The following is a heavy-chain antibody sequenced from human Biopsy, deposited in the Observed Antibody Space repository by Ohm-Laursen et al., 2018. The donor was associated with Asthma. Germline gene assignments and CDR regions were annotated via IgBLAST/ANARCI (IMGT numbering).Heavy chain of an antibody. CDR2: ISYGGKT. Sequence: GTLSLTCTVSGGSMTPTSHYWDWIRQAPGRGLEWIGYISYGGKTSYNPSLKNRVTISRDTSKNQFSLRLTSVTAADTAVYFCARRITIFGVVQKDHGMDAWGQGTTVSVSS. CDR3: ARRITIFGVVQKDHGMDA. V-gene: IGHV4-39*01. CDR1: GGSMTPTSHY. D-gene: IGHD3-3*01. J-gene: IGHJ6*02.